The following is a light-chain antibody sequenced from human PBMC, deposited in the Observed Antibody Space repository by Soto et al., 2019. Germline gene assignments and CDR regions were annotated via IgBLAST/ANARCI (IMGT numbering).Light chain of an antibody. J-gene: IGKJ2*01. V-gene: IGKV1-5*01. Sequence: DIPMTQSPSTLSASVGDRVTITCRASQSISSWLAWYQQKPGKAPKLLIYGASSLESGVPSRFSGSGSGTEFTLTISSLQPDDFETYYCQQYNSYFVAFGKGTKLEIK. CDR2: GAS. CDR3: QQYNSYFVA. CDR1: QSISSW.